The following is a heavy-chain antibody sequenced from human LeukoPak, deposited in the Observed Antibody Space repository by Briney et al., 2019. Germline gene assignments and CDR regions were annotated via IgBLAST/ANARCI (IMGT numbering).Heavy chain of an antibody. CDR2: IYYSGST. CDR3: ARFSGGGYYYDAFDI. V-gene: IGHV4-59*08. D-gene: IGHD3-22*01. CDR1: GGSISSYY. Sequence: MASETLSLTCTVSGGSISSYYWSRIRQPPGKGLEWIGYIYYSGSTNYNPSLKSRVTISVDTSKNQFSLKLSSVTAADTAVYYCARFSGGGYYYDAFDIWGQGTMVTVSS. J-gene: IGHJ3*02.